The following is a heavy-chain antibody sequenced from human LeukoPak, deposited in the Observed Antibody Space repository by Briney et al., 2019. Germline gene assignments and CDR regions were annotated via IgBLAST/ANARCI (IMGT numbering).Heavy chain of an antibody. J-gene: IGHJ4*02. V-gene: IGHV3-48*03. Sequence: GGSLRLSCAASGFTFSSYEMNWVRQAPGKGLEWVSYISSSGSTIYYADSVKGRFTISRDNAKNSLYLQMNSLRAEDTAVYYCASPTHTWLVNDYWGQGTLVTVSS. CDR1: GFTFSSYE. CDR2: ISSSGSTI. D-gene: IGHD6-19*01. CDR3: ASPTHTWLVNDY.